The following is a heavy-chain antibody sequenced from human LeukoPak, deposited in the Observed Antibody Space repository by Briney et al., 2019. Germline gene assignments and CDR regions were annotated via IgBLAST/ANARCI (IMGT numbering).Heavy chain of an antibody. J-gene: IGHJ4*02. CDR1: GYTFTSYG. D-gene: IGHD4-17*01. CDR2: ISAYNGNT. Sequence: ASVKVSCKASGYTFTSYGISWVRQAPGQGLEWMGWISAYNGNTNYAQKHQGRVTMTTDTSTSTAYMELRSLRSDDTAVYYCARSKKDYGASDYWGQGTLVTVSS. V-gene: IGHV1-18*01. CDR3: ARSKKDYGASDY.